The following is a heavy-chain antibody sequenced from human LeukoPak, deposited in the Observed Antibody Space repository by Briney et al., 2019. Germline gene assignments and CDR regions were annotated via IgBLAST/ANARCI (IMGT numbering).Heavy chain of an antibody. V-gene: IGHV3-53*01. Sequence: PGGSLRLSCAASGFTFSNYVISWVRQAPGKGLEWVSVIYSGGSTYYADSVKGRFTISRDNSKNTLYLQMNSLRAEDTAVYYCASGSPGNFDYWGQGTLVTVSS. CDR1: GFTFSNYV. CDR3: ASGSPGNFDY. J-gene: IGHJ4*02. D-gene: IGHD1-26*01. CDR2: IYSGGST.